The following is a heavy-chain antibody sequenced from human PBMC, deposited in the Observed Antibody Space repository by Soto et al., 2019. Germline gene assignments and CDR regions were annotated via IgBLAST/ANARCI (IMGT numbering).Heavy chain of an antibody. CDR1: GFTFSSYG. J-gene: IGHJ4*02. CDR2: IWYDGSNN. CDR3: ARFLRWSTPPDY. D-gene: IGHD4-17*01. Sequence: QVQLVESGGGVVQPGRSLRLSCAASGFTFSSYGMHWVRQAPGKGLEWVAVIWYDGSNNYYADSVKGRFTIARDNSKNTLYLQMNSLRAEDTAGYYCARFLRWSTPPDYWGQGTLVTVSS. V-gene: IGHV3-33*01.